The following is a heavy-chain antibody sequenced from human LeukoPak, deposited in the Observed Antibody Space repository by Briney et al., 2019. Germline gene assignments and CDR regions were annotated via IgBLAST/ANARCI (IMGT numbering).Heavy chain of an antibody. CDR1: GGTFSSYA. D-gene: IGHD6-19*01. Sequence: SVKVSCKASGGTFSSYAISWVRQAPGQGLEWMGGIIPTFGTANYAQKFQGRVTITADESTSTAYMELSSLRSEDTAVYYCARDIAVAGLDGDIWGQGTMVTVSS. CDR2: IIPTFGTA. J-gene: IGHJ3*02. V-gene: IGHV1-69*13. CDR3: ARDIAVAGLDGDI.